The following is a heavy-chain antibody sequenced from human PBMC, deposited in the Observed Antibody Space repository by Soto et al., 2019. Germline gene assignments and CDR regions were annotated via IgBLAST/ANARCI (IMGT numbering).Heavy chain of an antibody. V-gene: IGHV4-31*03. D-gene: IGHD3-22*01. CDR2: IYYSGST. CDR1: GGSISSGGYY. J-gene: IGHJ4*02. CDR3: ARVGYSEDSSGYLDY. Sequence: PSETLSLTCTVSGGSISSGGYYWSWIRQHPGKGLEWIGYIYYSGSTYYNPSLKSRVTISVDTSKNQFSLKLSSVTAADTAVYYCARVGYSEDSSGYLDYWGQGTLVTVSS.